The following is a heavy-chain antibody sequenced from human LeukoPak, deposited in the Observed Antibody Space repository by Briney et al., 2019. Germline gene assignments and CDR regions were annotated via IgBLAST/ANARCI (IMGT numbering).Heavy chain of an antibody. D-gene: IGHD2-21*01. Sequence: GGSLRLSCAASGFTFSSYSMNWVRQAPGKGREWVSSISGRRSYIYYADSVKGRFTISRDNAKKSLYVQMTSLRAEDTAVYYCARVSVICGGHSFDYWGQGTLVTVSS. J-gene: IGHJ4*02. CDR1: GFTFSSYS. V-gene: IGHV3-21*01. CDR2: ISGRRSYI. CDR3: ARVSVICGGHSFDY.